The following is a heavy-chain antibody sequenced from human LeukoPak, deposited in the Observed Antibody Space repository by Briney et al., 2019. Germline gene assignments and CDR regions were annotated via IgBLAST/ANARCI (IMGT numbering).Heavy chain of an antibody. CDR2: IFYSVNT. CDR3: ARDYAFDI. V-gene: IGHV4-59*01. Sequence: PSETLSLTCTVSGDSISSYYWNWIRQPPGKGLEWIGYIFYSVNTNYNPSLKSRATISVDTSKNQFSLKLTSVTAADTAVYYCARDYAFDIWGQGTMVTVSS. J-gene: IGHJ3*02. CDR1: GDSISSYY.